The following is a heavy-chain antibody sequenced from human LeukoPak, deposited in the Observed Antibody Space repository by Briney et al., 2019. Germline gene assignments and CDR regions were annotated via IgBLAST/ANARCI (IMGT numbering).Heavy chain of an antibody. CDR1: GYSFTVYF. J-gene: IGHJ4*02. D-gene: IGHD2-21*01. CDR3: ARDGGDHDLDY. V-gene: IGHV1-2*02. Sequence: ASVKVSFTASGYSFTVYFMHWGRQAPGQGLEWMGWINPNSGGPNYAQKFQGRVTMTRDTSISTAYMELTRLRSDDAAVYYCARDGGDHDLDYWGQGTLLTVSS. CDR2: INPNSGGP.